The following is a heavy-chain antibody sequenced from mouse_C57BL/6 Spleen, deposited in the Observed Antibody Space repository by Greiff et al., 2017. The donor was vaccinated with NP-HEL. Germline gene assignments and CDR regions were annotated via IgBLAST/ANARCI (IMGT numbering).Heavy chain of an antibody. V-gene: IGHV5-16*01. Sequence: EVQVVESEGGLVQPGSSMKLSCTASGFTFSDYYMAWVRQVPEKGLEWVANINYDGSSTYYLDSLKSRFIISRDNAKNILYLQMSSLKSEDTATYYCARRVLYGSSYDYWGQGTTLTVSS. D-gene: IGHD1-1*01. CDR2: INYDGSST. CDR1: GFTFSDYY. J-gene: IGHJ2*01. CDR3: ARRVLYGSSYDY.